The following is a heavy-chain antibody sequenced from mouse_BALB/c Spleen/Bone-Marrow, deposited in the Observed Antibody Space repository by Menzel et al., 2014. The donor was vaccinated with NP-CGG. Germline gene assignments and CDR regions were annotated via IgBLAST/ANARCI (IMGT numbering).Heavy chain of an antibody. D-gene: IGHD1-1*01. V-gene: IGHV1S137*01. CDR3: ARSGNVRNAMDY. Sequence: QVQLQQPGAELVRPGVSVKISCKGSGYTFTNNAIHWVKQSRAKSLEWIGIISTYYGDTTYNQKFKGKATMTVDKPSSTAYLKLARLTSEDSAIYYCARSGNVRNAMDYWGQGTSVTVSS. CDR2: ISTYYGDT. CDR1: GYTFTNNA. J-gene: IGHJ4*01.